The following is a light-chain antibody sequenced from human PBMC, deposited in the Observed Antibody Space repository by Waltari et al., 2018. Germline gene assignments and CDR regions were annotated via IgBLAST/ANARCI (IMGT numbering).Light chain of an antibody. CDR3: QQYNNWPQT. J-gene: IGKJ1*01. CDR2: GAS. CDR1: QSVSSN. V-gene: IGKV3-15*01. Sequence: DILITQSPATLSVSTGERATLSCRASQSVSSNLAWYQQKPGQAPRPLIYGASTRATGIPARFSGSGSGTEFTLTISSMQSEDFAVYYCQQYNNWPQTFGQGTKVEIK.